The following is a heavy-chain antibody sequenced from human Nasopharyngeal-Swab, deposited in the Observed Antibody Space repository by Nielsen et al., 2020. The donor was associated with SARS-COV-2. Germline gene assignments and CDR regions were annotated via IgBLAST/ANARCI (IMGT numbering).Heavy chain of an antibody. J-gene: IGHJ3*02. V-gene: IGHV3-33*01. D-gene: IGHD1-1*01. Sequence: GGSLRLSCAASGFTFSSYGMHWVRQAPGKGLEWVAVIWYDGSNKYYADSVKGRFTISRDNSKNTLYLQMNSLRAKDTAVYYCARESGTTSAFDIWGQGTMVTVSS. CDR3: ARESGTTSAFDI. CDR2: IWYDGSNK. CDR1: GFTFSSYG.